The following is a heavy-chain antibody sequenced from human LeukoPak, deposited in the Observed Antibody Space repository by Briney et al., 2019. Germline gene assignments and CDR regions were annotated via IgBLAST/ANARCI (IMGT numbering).Heavy chain of an antibody. J-gene: IGHJ4*02. D-gene: IGHD2-15*01. V-gene: IGHV3-33*01. CDR1: GFTFSSYG. CDR2: IWYDGSNK. Sequence: GRSLRLSCAASGFTFSSYGMHWVRQAPGKGLEWVAVIWYDGSNKYYADSVKGRFTISGDNSKNTLYLQMNSLRAEDTAVYYCARNYLGYCSGGSCQAEYYFDYWGQGTLVTVSS. CDR3: ARNYLGYCSGGSCQAEYYFDY.